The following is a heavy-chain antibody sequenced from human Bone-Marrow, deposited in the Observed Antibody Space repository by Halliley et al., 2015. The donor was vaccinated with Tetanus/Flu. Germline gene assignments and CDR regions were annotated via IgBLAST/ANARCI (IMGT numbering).Heavy chain of an antibody. J-gene: IGHJ5*02. Sequence: TLSLTCIVSGASVSHYYWSWIRQSPGKGLEWIGDIYYGGITNYNPSLKSRVTISVDTSKNQFSLKLSSLTAADTAVYYCARDPTRSGCTYGNNCFGPWGQGTLVPVS. V-gene: IGHV4-59*02. CDR3: ARDPTRSGCTYGNNCFGP. CDR1: GASVSHYY. CDR2: IYYGGIT. D-gene: IGHD5-18*01.